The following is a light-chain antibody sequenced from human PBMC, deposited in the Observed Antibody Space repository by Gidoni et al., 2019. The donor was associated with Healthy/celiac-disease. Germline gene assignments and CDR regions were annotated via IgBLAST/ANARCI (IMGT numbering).Light chain of an antibody. J-gene: IGKJ4*01. CDR2: GAA. Sequence: ESVLTQSPGTLSLSPGERATLSCRARQCVSYVYLAWYQQKPDQAPSLLVHVAYGAATRATGIPNRFSGSGSRTYFTLTISRLAPDNSAVYYYQQDDSLVTFGGGTKVEIK. V-gene: IGKV3-20*01. CDR3: QQDDSLVT. CDR1: QCVSYVY.